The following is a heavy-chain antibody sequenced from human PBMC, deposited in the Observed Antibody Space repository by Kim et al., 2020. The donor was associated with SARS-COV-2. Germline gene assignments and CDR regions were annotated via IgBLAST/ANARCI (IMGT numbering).Heavy chain of an antibody. D-gene: IGHD4-17*01. CDR1: GGSVSSGSYY. Sequence: SETLSLTCTVSGGSVSSGSYYWSWIRQPPGKGLEWIGYIYYSGSTNYNPSLKSRVTISVDTSKNQFSLKLSSVTAADTAVYYCARDIDYGGKGLGYWGQGTLVTVSS. V-gene: IGHV4-61*01. CDR3: ARDIDYGGKGLGY. J-gene: IGHJ4*02. CDR2: IYYSGST.